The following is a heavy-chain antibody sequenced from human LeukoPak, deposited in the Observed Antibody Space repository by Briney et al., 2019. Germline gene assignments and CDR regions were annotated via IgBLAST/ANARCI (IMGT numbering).Heavy chain of an antibody. Sequence: GASVKVSCKASGYTFTDYYIHRVRQAPGQGLEWVGRINPNSGATHYPQKFQGRVTMTRDTSINTAYLELNSLRSDDTAIYYCARDEQGGTTGGLGYWGQGTLVTVSS. J-gene: IGHJ4*02. D-gene: IGHD4-17*01. CDR3: ARDEQGGTTGGLGY. CDR1: GYTFTDYY. CDR2: INPNSGAT. V-gene: IGHV1-2*06.